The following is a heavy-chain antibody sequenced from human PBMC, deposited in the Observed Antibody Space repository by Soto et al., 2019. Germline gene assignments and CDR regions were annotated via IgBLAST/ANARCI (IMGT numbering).Heavy chain of an antibody. CDR1: GGSISSGDYY. CDR3: ARDRRITIFGLCYGMDV. D-gene: IGHD3-3*01. Sequence: QVQLQESGPGLVKPSQTLSLTCTVSGGSISSGDYYWSWIRQPPGKGLEWIGYIYYSWSTYYNPSLKSRVTISVDSSKNQVSLKLSSVTAADTAVYYCARDRRITIFGLCYGMDVWGQGTTVTVSS. CDR2: IYYSWST. V-gene: IGHV4-30-4*01. J-gene: IGHJ6*02.